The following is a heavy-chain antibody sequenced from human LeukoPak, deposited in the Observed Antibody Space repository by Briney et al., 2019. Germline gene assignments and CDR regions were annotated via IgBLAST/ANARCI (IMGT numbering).Heavy chain of an antibody. Sequence: SQTLSLTCTVSGGSISSGGYYWSWIRQHPGKGLEWIGYIYYSGGTYYNPSLKSRVTISVDRSKNQFSLKLSSVTAADTAVYYCARASSGWPTHYFDYWGQGTLVTVSS. D-gene: IGHD6-19*01. J-gene: IGHJ4*02. CDR2: IYYSGGT. CDR1: GGSISSGGYY. V-gene: IGHV4-31*03. CDR3: ARASSGWPTHYFDY.